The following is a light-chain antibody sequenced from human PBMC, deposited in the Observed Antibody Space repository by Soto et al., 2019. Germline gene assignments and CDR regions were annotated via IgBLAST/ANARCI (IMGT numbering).Light chain of an antibody. CDR3: QQYNNWPPRGT. Sequence: EIVLTQSPATLSVSPGERATLSCRASRGVSTNLAWYQQKPGQGPRLLMYGASTRATGIPARFSGSGSGTEFTLNISSLQPEDFALYYCQQYNNWPPRGTFGQGTKVEFK. CDR1: RGVSTN. V-gene: IGKV3-15*01. CDR2: GAS. J-gene: IGKJ1*01.